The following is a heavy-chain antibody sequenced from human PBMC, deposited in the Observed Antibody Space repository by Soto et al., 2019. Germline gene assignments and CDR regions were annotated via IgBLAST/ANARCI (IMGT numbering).Heavy chain of an antibody. CDR1: GFTFSSYS. CDR2: ISSSSSYI. J-gene: IGHJ3*02. D-gene: IGHD3-22*01. CDR3: ARDATYYYDSSGYSHAAFDI. Sequence: GGSLRLSCAASGFTFSSYSMNWVRQAPGKGLEWVSSISSSSSYIYYADSVKGRFTISRDNAKNSLYLQMNSLRAEDTAVYYCARDATYYYDSSGYSHAAFDIWGQGTMVTVSS. V-gene: IGHV3-21*01.